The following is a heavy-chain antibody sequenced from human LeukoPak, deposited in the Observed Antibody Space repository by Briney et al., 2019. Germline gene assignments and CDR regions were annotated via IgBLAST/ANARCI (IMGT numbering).Heavy chain of an antibody. CDR1: GGSISSSSYY. V-gene: IGHV4-39*07. CDR3: ARDAYTYGYWFDP. D-gene: IGHD5-18*01. J-gene: IGHJ5*02. CDR2: IYYSGST. Sequence: SETLSLTCTVSGGSISSSSYYWGWIRQPPGKGLEWIGSIYYSGSTYYNPSLKSRVTISVDTSKNQFSLKLSSVTAADTAVYYCARDAYTYGYWFDPWGQGTLVTVSS.